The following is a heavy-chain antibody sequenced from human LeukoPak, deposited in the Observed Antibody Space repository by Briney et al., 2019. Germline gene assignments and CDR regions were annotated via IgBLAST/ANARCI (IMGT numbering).Heavy chain of an antibody. J-gene: IGHJ5*02. Sequence: SVKVSCKASGGTFSSYAISWVRQAPGQGLEWMGGIIPIFGTANYAQKFQGRVTITTDESTSTAYMELSSLRSEDTAVYYCARDPSSYSSGWEGDWFDPWGQGTLATVSS. V-gene: IGHV1-69*05. CDR3: ARDPSSYSSGWEGDWFDP. CDR2: IIPIFGTA. CDR1: GGTFSSYA. D-gene: IGHD6-19*01.